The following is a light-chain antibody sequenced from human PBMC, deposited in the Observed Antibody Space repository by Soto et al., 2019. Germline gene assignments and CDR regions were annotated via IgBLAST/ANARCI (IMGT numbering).Light chain of an antibody. J-gene: IGLJ2*01. CDR2: NTN. Sequence: QAVVTQEPSFSVSPGRTVTLTCGLSSGSVSTSYYPSWYQQTPGQAPRTLIYNTNTRSSGVPDRFSGSILGNKAALTITGAQADDESEYYCVLYMGSGISVFGGGTQLTVL. CDR1: SGSVSTSYY. CDR3: VLYMGSGISV. V-gene: IGLV8-61*01.